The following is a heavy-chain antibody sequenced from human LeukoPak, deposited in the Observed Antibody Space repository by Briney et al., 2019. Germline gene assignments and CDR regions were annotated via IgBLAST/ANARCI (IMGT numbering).Heavy chain of an antibody. CDR1: GDSISGYS. CDR3: AILTATPAGSYHYHYILV. D-gene: IGHD2-2*01. Sequence: SETLSLTCTVSGDSISGYSSNWIRPPPGRGLEWIGFIHSIGTTEYIPSLRGRVTLSVATSKNQLSLKLPSVTAADTTVYYCAILTATPAGSYHYHYILVWGKGTTVTVSS. CDR2: IHSIGTT. V-gene: IGHV4-4*09. J-gene: IGHJ6*03.